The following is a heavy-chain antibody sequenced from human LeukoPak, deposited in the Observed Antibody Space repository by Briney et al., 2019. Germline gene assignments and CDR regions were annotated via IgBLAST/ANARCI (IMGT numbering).Heavy chain of an antibody. Sequence: ASVKVSCKASGYAFTSYGISWVRQAPGQGLEWMGWISAYNGNTNYAQKLQGRVTMTTDTSTSTAYMELSSLRSEDTAVYYCARGSKYYDILTGKGSYYYYYMDVWGKGTTVTVSS. CDR3: ARGSKYYDILTGKGSYYYYYMDV. D-gene: IGHD3-9*01. J-gene: IGHJ6*03. CDR2: ISAYNGNT. V-gene: IGHV1-18*01. CDR1: GYAFTSYG.